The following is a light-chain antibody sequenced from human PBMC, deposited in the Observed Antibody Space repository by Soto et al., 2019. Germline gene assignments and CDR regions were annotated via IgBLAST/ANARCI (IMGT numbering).Light chain of an antibody. CDR2: GAS. Sequence: EIVLTQSPGTLSVSTGERATLSCRASQTVSTSLAWYQQKPGRAPRLLIYGASTRVSGVPARFSGSGSGTEFTLTISSLQSEDSAVYYCHQYNNWWTFGQGTKVDIK. CDR1: QTVSTS. V-gene: IGKV3-15*01. CDR3: HQYNNWWT. J-gene: IGKJ1*01.